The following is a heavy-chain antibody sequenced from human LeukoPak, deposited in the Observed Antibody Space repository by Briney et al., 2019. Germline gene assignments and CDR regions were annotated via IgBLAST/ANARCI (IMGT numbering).Heavy chain of an antibody. CDR1: GFTFSSYG. Sequence: GGSLRLSCAASGFTFSSYGMHWVRQAPGKGLEWVAFIRYDGSNKYYADSVKGRFTISRDNSKNTLYLQMNSLRAEDTAVYYCAKGMGYSSNPVGAFDIWGQGTMVTVSS. V-gene: IGHV3-30*02. D-gene: IGHD6-13*01. J-gene: IGHJ3*02. CDR3: AKGMGYSSNPVGAFDI. CDR2: IRYDGSNK.